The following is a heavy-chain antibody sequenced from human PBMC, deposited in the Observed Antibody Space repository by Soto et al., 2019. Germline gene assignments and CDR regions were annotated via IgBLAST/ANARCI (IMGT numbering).Heavy chain of an antibody. CDR1: GGTFSSYA. V-gene: IGHV1-69*06. CDR2: IIPIFGTA. CDR3: ARGGGGYYYYGMDV. D-gene: IGHD3-16*01. Sequence: SVKVSCKASGGTFSSYAISWVRQAPGQGLEWMGGIIPIFGTANYAQKFQGRVTITADKSTSTAYMELSSLRSEDTAVYYCARGGGGYYYYGMDVWGQGTTVTVSS. J-gene: IGHJ6*02.